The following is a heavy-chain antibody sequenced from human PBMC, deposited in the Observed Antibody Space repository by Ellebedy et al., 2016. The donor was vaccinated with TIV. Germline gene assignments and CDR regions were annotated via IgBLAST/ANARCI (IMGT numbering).Heavy chain of an antibody. J-gene: IGHJ4*02. D-gene: IGHD2-15*01. CDR1: GFTFRGYA. CDR2: ISGSGGNI. Sequence: GESLKISCAASGFTFRGYAMSWVRQAPGKGLEWVSGISGSGGNIYYVDSVKGRFTISRDNSKNTLYLQMNSLRVEDTAVYYCAKGRIPYWGQGTLVTVSS. CDR3: AKGRIPY. V-gene: IGHV3-23*01.